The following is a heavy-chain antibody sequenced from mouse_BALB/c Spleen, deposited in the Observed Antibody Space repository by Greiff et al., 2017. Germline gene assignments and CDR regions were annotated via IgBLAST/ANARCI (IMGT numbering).Heavy chain of an antibody. CDR1: GYTFTDYA. J-gene: IGHJ2*01. CDR3: ARGYDAHFDY. CDR2: ISTYYGDA. V-gene: IGHV1S137*01. Sequence: VKLQESGAELVRPGVSVKISCKGSGYTFTDYAMHWVKQSHAKSLEWIGVISTYYGDASYNQKFKGKATMTVDKSSSTAYMELARLTSEDSAIYYCARGYDAHFDYWGQGTTLTVSS. D-gene: IGHD2-14*01.